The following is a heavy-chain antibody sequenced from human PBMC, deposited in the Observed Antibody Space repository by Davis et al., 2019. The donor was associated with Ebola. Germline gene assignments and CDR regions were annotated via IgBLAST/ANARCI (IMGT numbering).Heavy chain of an antibody. D-gene: IGHD6-19*01. CDR2: ISHSGST. J-gene: IGHJ5*02. CDR3: ARGGAVAGP. V-gene: IGHV4-38-2*02. CDR1: GFPISGGYY. Sequence: MPSETLSLTCSVSGFPISGGYYWGWIRQAPGKGMEWIGSISHSGSTYFSPSLTSRVTISVDTSKNQFSLSLSSVTAADMAVYYCARGGAVAGPWGQGTLVTVSS.